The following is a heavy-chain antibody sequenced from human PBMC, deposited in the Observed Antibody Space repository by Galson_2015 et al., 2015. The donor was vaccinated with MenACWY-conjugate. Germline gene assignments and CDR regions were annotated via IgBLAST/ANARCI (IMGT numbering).Heavy chain of an antibody. CDR2: ISISSSYI. D-gene: IGHD3-3*01. CDR3: ARDYALLEWLSAYYFDY. Sequence: SLRLSCAASGFIFSSHSMNWVRQAPGKGLEWVSYISISSSYIYYADSVKGRFTISRDNAKNSLYLQMNSLTDEDTAVYYCARDYALLEWLSAYYFDYWGQGTPVTVSS. CDR1: GFIFSSHS. J-gene: IGHJ4*02. V-gene: IGHV3-21*01.